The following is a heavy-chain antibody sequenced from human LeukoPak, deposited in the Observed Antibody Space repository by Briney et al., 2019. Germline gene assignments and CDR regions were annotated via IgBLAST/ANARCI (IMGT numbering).Heavy chain of an antibody. D-gene: IGHD6-19*01. Sequence: GGSLRLSCAASGFTFSSYAMSWVRQAPGKGLEWVAVIWYDGSNKYYADSVKGRFTISRDNSKNTLYLQMNSLRAEDTAVYYCARDAQWLVSDAFDIWGQGTMVTVSS. J-gene: IGHJ3*02. CDR2: IWYDGSNK. CDR1: GFTFSSYA. CDR3: ARDAQWLVSDAFDI. V-gene: IGHV3-33*08.